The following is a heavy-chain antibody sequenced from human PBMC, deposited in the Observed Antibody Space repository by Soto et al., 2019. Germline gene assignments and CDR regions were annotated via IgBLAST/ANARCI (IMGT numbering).Heavy chain of an antibody. CDR1: GFTFSSYA. CDR2: ISYDGSNK. D-gene: IGHD3-10*01. V-gene: IGHV3-30-3*02. J-gene: IGHJ6*02. Sequence: GGSLRLSCAASGFTFSSYAMHWVRQAPGKGLEWVAVISYDGSNKYYADSVKGRFTISRDNSKNTLYLQMNSLRAEDTAVYYCAKTMDPYYYYGMDVWGQGTTGTVSS. CDR3: AKTMDPYYYYGMDV.